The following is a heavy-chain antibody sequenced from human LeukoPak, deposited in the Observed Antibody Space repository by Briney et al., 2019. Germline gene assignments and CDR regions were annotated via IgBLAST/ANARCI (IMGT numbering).Heavy chain of an antibody. CDR3: ARDVGDIVVVRGMDV. CDR1: GFPFGSYA. Sequence: GGSLRLSCAASGFPFGSYAMNWVRQAPGKGLEWVSVIYRGVSTYYADSVKGRFTMSRDNSKNSLYLQMNSLRAEDTAVYYCARDVGDIVVVRGMDVWGQGTTVTVSS. D-gene: IGHD2-2*01. V-gene: IGHV3-66*01. CDR2: IYRGVST. J-gene: IGHJ6*02.